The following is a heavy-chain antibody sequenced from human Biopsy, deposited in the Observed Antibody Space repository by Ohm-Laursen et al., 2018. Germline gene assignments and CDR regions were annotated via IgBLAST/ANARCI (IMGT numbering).Heavy chain of an antibody. D-gene: IGHD3-3*01. V-gene: IGHV3-9*01. CDR3: VRGYSSSWSGYLDH. J-gene: IGHJ4*02. Sequence: SSLRLSCAASGFTFDDHVMHWVRQAPGKGLEWVSGISWDGGSEGYADSVKGRFTISRDNAKNSLFLRMNSLTTEDTALYYCVRGYSSSWSGYLDHWGQGTLVTVSS. CDR2: ISWDGGSE. CDR1: GFTFDDHV.